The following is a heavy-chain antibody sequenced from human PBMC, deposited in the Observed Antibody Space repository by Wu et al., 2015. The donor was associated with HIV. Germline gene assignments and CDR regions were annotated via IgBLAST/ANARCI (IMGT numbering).Heavy chain of an antibody. CDR2: MNPRNGYI. CDR1: YILTSFP. V-gene: IGHV1-18*01. D-gene: IGHD4/OR15-4a*01. CDR3: ARVQFDPNYYTYFDL. Sequence: QAQLVQSGPEAKRPGASVNVSCKASYILTSFPISWVRQAPGQRLEWMGWMNPRNGYIKPAQRFQDRISMSTNNSAHTAYMELRSLTSDDTAIYFCARVQFDPNYYTYFDLWGRRNSGHCLL. J-gene: IGHJ2*01.